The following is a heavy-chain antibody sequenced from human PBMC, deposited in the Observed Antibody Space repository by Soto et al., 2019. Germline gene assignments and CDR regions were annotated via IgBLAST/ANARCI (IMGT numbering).Heavy chain of an antibody. V-gene: IGHV4-39*01. Sequence: SETLSLTCTVSGGSLSSSSYYWGWIRQPPGKGLEWIGSIYYSGSTYYNPSLKSRVTISVDTSKNQFSLKLSSVTAADTAVYYCARHVDTARVDYWRQGTLVTVSS. CDR1: GGSLSSSSYY. D-gene: IGHD5-18*01. CDR2: IYYSGST. CDR3: ARHVDTARVDY. J-gene: IGHJ4*02.